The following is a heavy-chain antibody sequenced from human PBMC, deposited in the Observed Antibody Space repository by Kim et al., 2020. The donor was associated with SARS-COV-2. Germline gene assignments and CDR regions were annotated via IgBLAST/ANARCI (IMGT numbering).Heavy chain of an antibody. CDR2: ISSTSIYI. D-gene: IGHD3-22*01. CDR1: GFTFSRYS. V-gene: IGHV3-21*01. CDR3: TKDQTFDDDYDSSGYYYH. Sequence: GGSLRLSCAASGFTFSRYSMNWVRQAPGKGLEWVSSISSTSIYIYYADSVKGRFTISRDNAKNSLYLQMHSLRAEDTAVYYCTKDQTFDDDYDSSGYYYHWGQGTLVTVSS. J-gene: IGHJ5*02.